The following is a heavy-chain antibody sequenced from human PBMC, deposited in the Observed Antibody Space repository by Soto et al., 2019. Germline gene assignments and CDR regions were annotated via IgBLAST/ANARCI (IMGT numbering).Heavy chain of an antibody. V-gene: IGHV1-18*01. Sequence: QVHLVQSGAEVKKPGASVKVSCKASGYTFTSYGITWVRQAPGQGLEWMGWISAHNGNTDYAQKLQGRVIVTRATSTSAACIELRSLRSDDTAVYYCARGRYGDYWGQGALVTVSS. J-gene: IGHJ4*02. CDR1: GYTFTSYG. D-gene: IGHD1-1*01. CDR3: ARGRYGDY. CDR2: ISAHNGNT.